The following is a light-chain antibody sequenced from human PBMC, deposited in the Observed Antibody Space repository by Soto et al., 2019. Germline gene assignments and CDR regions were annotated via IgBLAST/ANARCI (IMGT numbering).Light chain of an antibody. CDR1: QSVSTW. CDR3: QQYNSYSPT. V-gene: IGKV1-5*01. CDR2: DAS. J-gene: IGKJ1*01. Sequence: DIQMTQSPSSLSASVGDTVTITCWASQSVSTWLAWYQQKPGKAPKLLIYDASKLESGVPSRFSGSGSGTELTLNISGLQAEDSTTYDCQQYNSYSPTFGQGTTVEV.